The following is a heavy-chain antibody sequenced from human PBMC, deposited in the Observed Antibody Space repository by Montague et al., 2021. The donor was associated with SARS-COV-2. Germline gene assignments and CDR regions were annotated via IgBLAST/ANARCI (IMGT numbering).Heavy chain of an antibody. J-gene: IGHJ4*02. D-gene: IGHD3-16*01. CDR1: GFTFSSYA. Sequence: SLRLSCAASGFTFSSYAMHWVRQAPGKGLEWVAVISYDGSNKYYAGSVKGRFTISRDNSKNTLYLQMNSLRAEDTAVYYCARDRDDYIWGSYENFDYWGQGTRVTVSS. CDR3: ARDRDDYIWGSYENFDY. CDR2: ISYDGSNK. V-gene: IGHV3-30*04.